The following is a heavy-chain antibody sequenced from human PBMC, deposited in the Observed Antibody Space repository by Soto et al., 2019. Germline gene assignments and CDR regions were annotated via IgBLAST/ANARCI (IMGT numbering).Heavy chain of an antibody. J-gene: IGHJ6*02. CDR2: IIPIFGTA. D-gene: IGHD3-22*01. CDR3: ASRIIDYYDSSVYRPNYYYYGMDV. Sequence: SVKVSCKASGGTFSSYAISWVRQAPGQGLEWMGGIIPIFGTANYAQKFQGRVTITADESTSTAYMELSSLRSEDTAVYYCASRIIDYYDSSVYRPNYYYYGMDVWGQGTTVTVSS. CDR1: GGTFSSYA. V-gene: IGHV1-69*13.